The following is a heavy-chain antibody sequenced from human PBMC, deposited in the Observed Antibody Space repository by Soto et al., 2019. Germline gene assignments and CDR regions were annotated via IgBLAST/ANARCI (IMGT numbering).Heavy chain of an antibody. CDR2: IDPSDSYT. CDR1: GYSFTSYW. CDR3: ASNRVNSSGWYGYYYYYGMDV. Sequence: ESLKISCKGSGYSFTSYWISWVRQMPGKGLEWMGRIDPSDSYTNYSPSFQGHVTISADKSISTAYLQWSSLKASDTAMYYCASNRVNSSGWYGYYYYYGMDVWGQGTTVTVSS. D-gene: IGHD6-19*01. J-gene: IGHJ6*02. V-gene: IGHV5-10-1*01.